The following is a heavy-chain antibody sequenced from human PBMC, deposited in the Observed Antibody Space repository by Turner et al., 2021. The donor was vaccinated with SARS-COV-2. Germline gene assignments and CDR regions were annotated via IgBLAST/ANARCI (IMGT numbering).Heavy chain of an antibody. CDR2: IRYDGSYK. CDR3: ARDGGTGTTFPFFDY. D-gene: IGHD1-7*01. J-gene: IGHJ4*02. V-gene: IGHV3-33*01. CDR1: GFTFSSYG. Sequence: VQLVESGGGVVQPGRSLRLSCPASGFTFSSYGMNWVRQAPGKGVGWVSVIRYDGSYKYYADAVKGRFTISRDNSKNTLYLQMNSLRAEDTALYYCARDGGTGTTFPFFDYWGQGTLVTVSS.